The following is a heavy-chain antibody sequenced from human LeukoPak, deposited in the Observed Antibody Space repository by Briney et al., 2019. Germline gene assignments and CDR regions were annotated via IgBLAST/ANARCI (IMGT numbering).Heavy chain of an antibody. Sequence: GGSLRLSCAASGFTFSDHYMDWVRQAPGKGLEWVGRIRSKADSYTTEYAASVKGRFTISRDDSKNSLHLQMNSLKTEDTAVYYCARVLKRVYRGNAIDYWGQGTLVTVSS. CDR3: ARVLKRVYRGNAIDY. D-gene: IGHD5-12*01. V-gene: IGHV3-72*01. CDR1: GFTFSDHY. J-gene: IGHJ4*02. CDR2: IRSKADSYTT.